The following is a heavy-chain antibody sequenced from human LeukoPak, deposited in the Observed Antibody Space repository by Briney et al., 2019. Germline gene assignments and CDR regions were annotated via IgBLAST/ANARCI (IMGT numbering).Heavy chain of an antibody. Sequence: SETLSLTCAVYGGSFSGYYWSWICQPPGKGLEWIGEINHSGSTNYNPSLKSRVTISVDTSKNQFSLKLSSVTAADTAVYYCARVASDCSSTSCPTGSYQDYWGQGTLVTVSS. J-gene: IGHJ4*02. D-gene: IGHD2-2*01. V-gene: IGHV4-34*01. CDR2: INHSGST. CDR1: GGSFSGYY. CDR3: ARVASDCSSTSCPTGSYQDY.